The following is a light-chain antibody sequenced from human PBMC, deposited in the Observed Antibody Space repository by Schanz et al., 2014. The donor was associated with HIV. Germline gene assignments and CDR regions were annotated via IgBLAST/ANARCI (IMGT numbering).Light chain of an antibody. CDR1: SSNIGNNY. Sequence: QSVLTQPPSVSAAPGQKVTISCSGSSSNIGNNYVSWYQHLPGTAPKLLIYDNDRRPSGIPDRFSGSKSGTSATLGITGLQTGDEADYYCGAWDSGRRAVVFGGGTKLTVL. CDR3: GAWDSGRRAVV. J-gene: IGLJ2*01. CDR2: DND. V-gene: IGLV1-51*01.